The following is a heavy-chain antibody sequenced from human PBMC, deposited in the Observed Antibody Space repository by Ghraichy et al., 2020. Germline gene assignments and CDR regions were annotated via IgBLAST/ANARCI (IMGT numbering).Heavy chain of an antibody. D-gene: IGHD3-22*01. CDR2: IYYSGST. CDR3: ARHVADSSWYSYYFDY. J-gene: IGHJ4*02. Sequence: SETLSLTCTVSGGSISRSSYYWGWIRQPPGKGLEWIGRIYYSGSTFRNPSLKSRVTISVDTSKNQFSLRLTSVTAADTAVYYCARHVADSSWYSYYFDYWGQGTLVTVSS. CDR1: GGSISRSSYY. V-gene: IGHV4-39*01.